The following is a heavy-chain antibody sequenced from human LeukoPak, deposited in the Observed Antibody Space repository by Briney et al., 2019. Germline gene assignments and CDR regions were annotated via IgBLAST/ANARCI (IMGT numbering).Heavy chain of an antibody. V-gene: IGHV3-23*01. CDR2: ISGSGGNT. CDR3: ARDRGIAD. Sequence: PGGSLRLSCAASGFTFSSYAMSWVRQAPGRGLEWVSAISGSGGNTYYADSVKGRFTISRDNAKNSLYLQMNSLRAEDTAVYYCARDRGIADWGQGTLVTVSS. J-gene: IGHJ4*02. CDR1: GFTFSSYA. D-gene: IGHD3-10*01.